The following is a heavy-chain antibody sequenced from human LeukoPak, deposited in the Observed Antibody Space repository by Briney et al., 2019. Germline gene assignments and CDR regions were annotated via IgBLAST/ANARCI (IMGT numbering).Heavy chain of an antibody. J-gene: IGHJ6*03. V-gene: IGHV3-30*02. D-gene: IGHD5-18*01. Sequence: QAGGSLRLSCAASGFTFSSYGMHWDRQAPDKGLEWVAFIRYDGNSKDYADSVKGRFTISRDNSKNTLYLQMNSLRGEDTALYYCAKGGGYSYENYYYYMDVWGKGTTVTVSS. CDR2: IRYDGNSK. CDR3: AKGGGYSYENYYYYMDV. CDR1: GFTFSSYG.